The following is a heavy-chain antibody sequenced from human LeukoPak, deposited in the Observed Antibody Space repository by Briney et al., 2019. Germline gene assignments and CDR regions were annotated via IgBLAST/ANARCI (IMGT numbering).Heavy chain of an antibody. Sequence: ASVKVSFKASGYTFTGYYMHWVRQAPGQGLEWMGWINPNSGGTNYAQKFQGRVTMTRDTSISTAYMELSRLRSDDTAVYYCARVVGYSGYDWGSWGQGTLVTVSS. CDR2: INPNSGGT. CDR3: ARVVGYSGYDWGS. D-gene: IGHD5-12*01. J-gene: IGHJ5*02. CDR1: GYTFTGYY. V-gene: IGHV1-2*02.